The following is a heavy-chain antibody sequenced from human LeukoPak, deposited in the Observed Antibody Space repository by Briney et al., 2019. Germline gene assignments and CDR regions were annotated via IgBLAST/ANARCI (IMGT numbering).Heavy chain of an antibody. J-gene: IGHJ5*02. D-gene: IGHD2-21*02. CDR2: INPNSGGT. V-gene: IGHV1-2*02. CDR1: GYTFTGYY. Sequence: EASVKVSCKASGYTFTGYYMHWVRQAPGQGLEWMGWINPNSGGTNYAQKFQGRVTMTRDTSISTAYMELSRLRSDDTAVYYCARVTDPRYNYFDPWGQGTLVTVSS. CDR3: ARVTDPRYNYFDP.